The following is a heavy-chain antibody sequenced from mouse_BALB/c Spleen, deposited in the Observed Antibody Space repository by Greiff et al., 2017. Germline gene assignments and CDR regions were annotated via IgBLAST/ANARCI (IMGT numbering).Heavy chain of an antibody. V-gene: IGHV1S56*01. Sequence: VHLQQSGPELVKPGASVKMSCKASGYTFTSYYIHWVKQRPGQGLEWIGWIYPGDGSTKYNEKFKGKTTLTADKSSSTAYMLLSSLTSEDSAIYFCARGHYGNYGFAYWGQGTLVTVSA. D-gene: IGHD2-1*01. CDR2: IYPGDGST. J-gene: IGHJ3*01. CDR3: ARGHYGNYGFAY. CDR1: GYTFTSYY.